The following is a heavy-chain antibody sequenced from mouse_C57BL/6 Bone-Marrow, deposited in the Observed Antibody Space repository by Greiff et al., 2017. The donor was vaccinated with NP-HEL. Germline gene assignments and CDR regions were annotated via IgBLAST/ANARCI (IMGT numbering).Heavy chain of an antibody. CDR2: IYPGSGST. Sequence: QVQLQQPGAELVKPGASVKMSCKASGYTFTSYWITWVKQRPGQGLAWIGDIYPGSGSTNYNEKFKSKATLTVDTSSSTAYMQLSSLTSEDSAVYYCARRGTTVWYFDVWGTGTTVTVSS. D-gene: IGHD1-1*01. CDR1: GYTFTSYW. CDR3: ARRGTTVWYFDV. J-gene: IGHJ1*03. V-gene: IGHV1-55*01.